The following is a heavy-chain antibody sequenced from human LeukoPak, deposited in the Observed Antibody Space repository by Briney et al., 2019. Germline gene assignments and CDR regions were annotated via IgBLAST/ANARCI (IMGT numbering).Heavy chain of an antibody. CDR3: ARYYTALVNFDY. D-gene: IGHD5-18*01. CDR2: IFYSGST. Sequence: SETLSVTCSVSGCSISSCGYYWIWIRQHPGKGLEWIGYIFYSGSTYYNPSLKSRVTISVDTSENQFSLRLSSVTAADTAVYYCARYYTALVNFDYWGEGTLVTVSS. V-gene: IGHV4-31*03. J-gene: IGHJ4*02. CDR1: GCSISSCGYY.